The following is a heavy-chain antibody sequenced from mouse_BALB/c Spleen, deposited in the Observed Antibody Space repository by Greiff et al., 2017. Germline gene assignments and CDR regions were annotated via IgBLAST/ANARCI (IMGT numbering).Heavy chain of an antibody. CDR1: GFNIKDYY. Sequence: VQLQQSGAELVRPGALVKLSCKASGFNIKDYYMHWVKQRPEQGLEWIGWIDPENGNTIYDPKFQGKASITADTSSNTAYLQLSSLTSEDTAVYYCARGGPYGYYRVFDYWGQGTTLTVSS. CDR3: ARGGPYGYYRVFDY. CDR2: IDPENGNT. D-gene: IGHD2-3*01. J-gene: IGHJ2*01. V-gene: IGHV14-1*02.